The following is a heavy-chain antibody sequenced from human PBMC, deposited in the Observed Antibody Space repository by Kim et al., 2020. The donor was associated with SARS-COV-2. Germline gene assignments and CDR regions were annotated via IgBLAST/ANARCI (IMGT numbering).Heavy chain of an antibody. J-gene: IGHJ6*02. V-gene: IGHV7-4-1*02. CDR1: GYTFTSYA. D-gene: IGHD5-18*01. Sequence: ASVKVSCKASGYTFTSYAMNWVRQAPGQGLEWMGWINTNTGNPTYAQGFTGRFVFSLDTSVSTAYLQISSLKAEDTAVYYCARESRWIQLWLSFGYYYYGMDVWGQGTTVTVSS. CDR3: ARESRWIQLWLSFGYYYYGMDV. CDR2: INTNTGNP.